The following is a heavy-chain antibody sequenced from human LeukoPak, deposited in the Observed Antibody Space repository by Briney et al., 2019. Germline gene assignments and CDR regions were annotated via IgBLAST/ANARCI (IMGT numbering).Heavy chain of an antibody. Sequence: GGSLRLSCAASGFTFSSYSMNWVRQAPGKGLEWVAVIWYDGSNKYYADSVKGRFTISRDNSKNTLYLQMNSLRAEDTAVYYCARENSGSRYAFDIWGQGTMVTVSS. CDR3: ARENSGSRYAFDI. D-gene: IGHD1-26*01. J-gene: IGHJ3*02. CDR2: IWYDGSNK. CDR1: GFTFSSYS. V-gene: IGHV3-33*08.